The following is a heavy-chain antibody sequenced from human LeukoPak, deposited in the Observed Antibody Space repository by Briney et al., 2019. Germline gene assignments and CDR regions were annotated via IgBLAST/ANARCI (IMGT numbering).Heavy chain of an antibody. D-gene: IGHD2-2*01. Sequence: AIXGSGGSTYYADSVKGRFTISRDNSKNTLYLQMNSLRAEDTAVYYCAKGSCSSTSCHPAFDIWGQGTMVTVSS. CDR2: IXGSGGST. CDR3: AKGSCSSTSCHPAFDI. V-gene: IGHV3-23*01. J-gene: IGHJ3*02.